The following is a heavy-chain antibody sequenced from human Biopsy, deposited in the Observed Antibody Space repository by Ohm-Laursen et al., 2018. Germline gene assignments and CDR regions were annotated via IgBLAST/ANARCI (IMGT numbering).Heavy chain of an antibody. D-gene: IGHD1-26*01. Sequence: SVKVSCKVSGYTFTDYYIHWVRQVPGQGLEWIGWINPNSGATNSAQKFQGRVTMTRDTSMSTAYMELNRLRSDDTAVYYCARGGLNYWCFDLWGRGTLVTVSS. J-gene: IGHJ2*01. CDR1: GYTFTDYY. CDR2: INPNSGAT. V-gene: IGHV1-2*02. CDR3: ARGGLNYWCFDL.